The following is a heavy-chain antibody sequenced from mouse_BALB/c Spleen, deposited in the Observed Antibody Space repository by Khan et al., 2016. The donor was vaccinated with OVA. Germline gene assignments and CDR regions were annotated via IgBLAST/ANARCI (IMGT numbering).Heavy chain of an antibody. CDR3: ARAGYGGFGY. Sequence: EVQLVESGGGLVKPGGSLKLSCAASGFTFSDYYMYWVRQTPEKRLEWVATISDGGSYTYYPDSVQGRFTISRDNAKNNLYLQMSSLKSEDTAMYYCARAGYGGFGYWGQGTLVTVSA. J-gene: IGHJ3*01. CDR2: ISDGGSYT. CDR1: GFTFSDYY. V-gene: IGHV5-4*02. D-gene: IGHD1-1*02.